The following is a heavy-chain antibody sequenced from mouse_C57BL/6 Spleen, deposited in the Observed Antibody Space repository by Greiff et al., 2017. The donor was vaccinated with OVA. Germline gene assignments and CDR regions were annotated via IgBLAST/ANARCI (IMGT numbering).Heavy chain of an antibody. D-gene: IGHD1-1*01. V-gene: IGHV1-50*01. J-gene: IGHJ1*03. CDR2: IDPSDSYT. CDR3: ARNYYGSEGYFDV. CDR1: GYTFTSYW. Sequence: QVQLQQPGAELVKPGASVKLSCKASGYTFTSYWMQWVKQRPGQGLEWIGEIDPSDSYTNYNQKFKGKATLTVDTSSSTAYMQLSSLTSEDSAVYYCARNYYGSEGYFDVWGTGTTDTVSS.